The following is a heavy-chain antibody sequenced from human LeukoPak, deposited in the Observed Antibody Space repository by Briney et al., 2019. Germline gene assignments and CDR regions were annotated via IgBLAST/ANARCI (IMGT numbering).Heavy chain of an antibody. V-gene: IGHV3-21*04. Sequence: GESLRLSCAASGFTFSSYSMNWVRQAPGKGLEWVSSISSSSSYIYYADSVKGRFTISRDNAKNSLYLQMNSLRAEDTAVYYCAKDPYQTYREYGSARPDYWGQGTLVTVSS. J-gene: IGHJ4*02. CDR2: ISSSSSYI. CDR3: AKDPYQTYREYGSARPDY. D-gene: IGHD3-10*01. CDR1: GFTFSSYS.